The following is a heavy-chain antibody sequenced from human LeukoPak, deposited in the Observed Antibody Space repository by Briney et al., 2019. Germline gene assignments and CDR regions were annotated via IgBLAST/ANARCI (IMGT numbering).Heavy chain of an antibody. D-gene: IGHD3-22*01. J-gene: IGHJ5*02. Sequence: NPSETLSLTCTVSGGSISSSSYYWGWIRQPPGKGLEWIGSIYYSGSTYYNPSLKSRATISVDTSKNQFSLKLSSVTAADTAVYYCARQDRSVTMIVSFWFDPWGQGTLVTVSS. CDR3: ARQDRSVTMIVSFWFDP. CDR1: GGSISSSSYY. CDR2: IYYSGST. V-gene: IGHV4-39*01.